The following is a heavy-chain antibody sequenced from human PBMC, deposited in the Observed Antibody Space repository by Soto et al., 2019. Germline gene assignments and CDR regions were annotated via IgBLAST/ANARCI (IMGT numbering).Heavy chain of an antibody. CDR2: TRDKPNNYAA. J-gene: IGHJ4*02. D-gene: IGHD1-26*01. CDR3: ARETGGSYDY. CDR1: GFAFDDYY. V-gene: IGHV3-72*01. Sequence: EGQLVQSGGGLVQPGGSLRLSCTASGFAFDDYYMDWVRQVPGKGLEWIGRTRDKPNNYAAEYVASVKGRFTISRDGFKDFLYLPMNHGKNEEPAVYFCARETGGSYDYWGQGALVIVSS.